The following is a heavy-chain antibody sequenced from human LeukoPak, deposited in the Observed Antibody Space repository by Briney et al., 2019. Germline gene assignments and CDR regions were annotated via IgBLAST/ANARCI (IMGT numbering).Heavy chain of an antibody. CDR1: GYTFTSYD. J-gene: IGHJ6*03. CDR2: MNPNTGNT. D-gene: IGHD4-11*01. CDR3: ARAAFTYSNIYYYYMDV. Sequence: GASVKVSCKASGYTFTSYDINWVRQATGQGLEWMGWMNPNTGNTGYAQKFQGRVTMTRNTSISTAYMELSSLRSEDTAVYYCARAAFTYSNIYYYYMDVWGKGTTVTVSS. V-gene: IGHV1-8*01.